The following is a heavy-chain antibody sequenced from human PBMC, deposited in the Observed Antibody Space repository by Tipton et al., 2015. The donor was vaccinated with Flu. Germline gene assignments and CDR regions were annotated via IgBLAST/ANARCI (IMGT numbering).Heavy chain of an antibody. CDR1: GDSITAYH. J-gene: IGHJ5*02. Sequence: TLSLTCTVSGDSITAYHWSWIRQTAGKGLEWIGRIQSTGRTNYNPSLRSRVTMSLDASKNQVSLKLTSVTAADTAVYFCARGGYNYAIYWFDPWGQGTLVSVSS. CDR3: ARGGYNYAIYWFDP. V-gene: IGHV4-4*07. CDR2: IQSTGRT. D-gene: IGHD5-24*01.